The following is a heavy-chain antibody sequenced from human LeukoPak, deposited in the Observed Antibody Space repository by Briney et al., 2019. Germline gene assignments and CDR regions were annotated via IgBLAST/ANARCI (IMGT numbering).Heavy chain of an antibody. D-gene: IGHD1-26*01. Sequence: SETLSLTCTVSGGSISSNSYYWSWIRQPPGKGLEWIGSIYYSGSTYYNPSLKSRVTISVDTSKNQFSLKLSSVTAADTAVYYCASGIVGATEAYYMDVWGKGTTVTISS. J-gene: IGHJ6*03. CDR1: GGSISSNSYY. CDR2: IYYSGST. CDR3: ASGIVGATEAYYMDV. V-gene: IGHV4-39*01.